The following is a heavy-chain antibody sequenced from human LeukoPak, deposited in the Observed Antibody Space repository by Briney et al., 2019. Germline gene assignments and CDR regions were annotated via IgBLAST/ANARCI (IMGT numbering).Heavy chain of an antibody. CDR1: GFTFSGSA. Sequence: GGSLRLSCAASGFTFSGSAMHWVRQASGKGLEWVGRIRSKANSYATAYAASVKGRFTIPRDDSKNTAYLQMNSLKTEDTAVYYCTPSTNRDGSLGDYWGQGTLVTVSS. V-gene: IGHV3-73*01. D-gene: IGHD5-24*01. J-gene: IGHJ4*02. CDR3: TPSTNRDGSLGDY. CDR2: IRSKANSYAT.